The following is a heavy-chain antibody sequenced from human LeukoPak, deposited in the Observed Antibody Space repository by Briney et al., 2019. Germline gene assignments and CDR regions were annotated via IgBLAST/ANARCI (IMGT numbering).Heavy chain of an antibody. Sequence: ASVRVSCKASGYTFTDYYMHWVLQAPGQGFEWMGWINPNDGDTNYAQKFQGRVTMTRDTSISTAHVEVSRLRSDDTAVYYCARANFLYCSSSTCLFDYWGQGSLVTVSS. J-gene: IGHJ4*02. D-gene: IGHD2-2*01. CDR2: INPNDGDT. CDR1: GYTFTDYY. CDR3: ARANFLYCSSSTCLFDY. V-gene: IGHV1-2*02.